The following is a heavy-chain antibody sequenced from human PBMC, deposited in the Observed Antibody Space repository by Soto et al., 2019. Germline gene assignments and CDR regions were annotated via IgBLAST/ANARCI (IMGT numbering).Heavy chain of an antibody. V-gene: IGHV3-30*18. Sequence: GGALSLSCAASGFTFIDYGIHWVRQAPGKGLEWVAVISYDGSNKYYADSVKGRFTISRDNSKNTLYLQMNSLRAEDTAVYYCGNPDRLDSSGYPDYWGQGTLVPVSS. CDR2: ISYDGSNK. D-gene: IGHD3-22*01. J-gene: IGHJ4*02. CDR1: GFTFIDYG. CDR3: GNPDRLDSSGYPDY.